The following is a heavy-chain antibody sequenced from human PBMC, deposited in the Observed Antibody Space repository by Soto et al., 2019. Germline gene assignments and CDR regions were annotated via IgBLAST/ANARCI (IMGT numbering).Heavy chain of an antibody. CDR1: GGSISSYY. CDR2: IYYSGST. Sequence: PSETLSLTCTVSGGSISSYYWSWIRQPPGKGLEWIGYIYYSGSTNYNPSLKSRVTISVDTSKNQFSLKLSSVTAADTAVYYCVATIAQNWFDPWGQGTLVTVSS. J-gene: IGHJ5*02. D-gene: IGHD5-12*01. CDR3: VATIAQNWFDP. V-gene: IGHV4-59*01.